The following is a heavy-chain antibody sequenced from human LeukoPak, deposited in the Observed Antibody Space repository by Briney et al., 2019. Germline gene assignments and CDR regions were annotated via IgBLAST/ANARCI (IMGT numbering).Heavy chain of an antibody. CDR1: GGSISSSSYY. J-gene: IGHJ4*02. CDR3: ASTIFGVVIHYFDY. D-gene: IGHD3-3*01. Sequence: TLSLTCTVSGGSISSSSYYWGWIRQPPGKGLEWIGYIYYSGSTYYNPSLKSRVTISVDTSKNQFSLKLSSVTAADTAVYYCASTIFGVVIHYFDYWGQGTLVTVSS. V-gene: IGHV4-30-4*08. CDR2: IYYSGST.